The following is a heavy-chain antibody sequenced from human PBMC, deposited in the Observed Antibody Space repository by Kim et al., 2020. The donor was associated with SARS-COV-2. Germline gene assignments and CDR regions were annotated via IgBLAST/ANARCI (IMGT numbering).Heavy chain of an antibody. CDR3: ARHFSYYYYGVDV. Sequence: SETLSLTCTVSGGSISYYYWSWIRQPPGKGLEWIGYIYYSGSTNYNPSLKSRVTISVDTSKDQFSLKLSSVTAADTAVYYCARHFSYYYYGVDVWGQGTTVTVSS. J-gene: IGHJ6*02. CDR2: IYYSGST. CDR1: GGSISYYY. V-gene: IGHV4-59*08.